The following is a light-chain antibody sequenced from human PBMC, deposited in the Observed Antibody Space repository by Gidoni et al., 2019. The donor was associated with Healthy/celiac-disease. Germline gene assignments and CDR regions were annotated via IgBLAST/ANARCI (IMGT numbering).Light chain of an antibody. CDR3: QQYNSYWT. J-gene: IGKJ1*01. CDR2: KAS. Sequence: SQSISSWLAWYQQKPGKAPKLLIYKASSLESGVPSRFSGSGSGTEFTLTISSLQPDDFATYYCQQYNSYWTFGQGTKVEIK. CDR1: QSISSW. V-gene: IGKV1-5*03.